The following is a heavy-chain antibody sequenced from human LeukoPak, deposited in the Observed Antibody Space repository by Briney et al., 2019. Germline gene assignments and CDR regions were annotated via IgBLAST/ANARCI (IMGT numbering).Heavy chain of an antibody. CDR2: IAPSDSYT. V-gene: IGHV5-10-1*01. CDR1: GYSFTSHW. J-gene: IGHJ4*02. D-gene: IGHD2-15*01. CDR3: ARHRDCSSGACYPDY. Sequence: GESLKISCKGSGYSFTSHWISWVSQMPGKGLEWMGRIAPSDSYTNYRPSFQGHVTISADKSISTAYLQWSSLKASDTAMYYCARHRDCSSGACYPDYWGQGTLVTVSS.